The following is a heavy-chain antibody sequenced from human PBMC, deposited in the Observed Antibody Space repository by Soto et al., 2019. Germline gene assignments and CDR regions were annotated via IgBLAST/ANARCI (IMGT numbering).Heavy chain of an antibody. J-gene: IGHJ4*02. CDR1: GFTFSSYA. V-gene: IGHV3-23*01. CDR2: ISGSGDST. Sequence: EVQLLESGGGLVQPGGSLRLSCAASGFTFSSYAMSWVRQAPGKGLEWVSTISGSGDSTYYADSVKGRFTISRDNSKNTLFLQMNSLRAEDTAVYYCAEEGYSYGPRYTDYWGQGTLVTVSS. D-gene: IGHD5-18*01. CDR3: AEEGYSYGPRYTDY.